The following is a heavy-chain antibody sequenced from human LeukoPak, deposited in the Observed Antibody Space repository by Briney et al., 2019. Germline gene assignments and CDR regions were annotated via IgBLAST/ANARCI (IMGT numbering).Heavy chain of an antibody. CDR1: GFTFSAYY. Sequence: GGSLRLSSAASGFTFSAYYMSWIRQAPGKGLEWVSYISSSGSTIYYADSVKGRFTISRDNAKNSLYLQMNSLRAEDTAVYYCARAITYYYDSSGYGFDYWGQGTLVTVSS. J-gene: IGHJ4*02. CDR3: ARAITYYYDSSGYGFDY. CDR2: ISSSGSTI. D-gene: IGHD3-22*01. V-gene: IGHV3-11*04.